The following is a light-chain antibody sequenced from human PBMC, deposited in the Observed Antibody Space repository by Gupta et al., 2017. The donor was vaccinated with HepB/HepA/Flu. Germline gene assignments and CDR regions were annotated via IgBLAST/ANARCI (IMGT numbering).Light chain of an antibody. V-gene: IGKV4-1*01. CDR3: QQFYSIPVT. J-gene: IGKJ4*01. Sequence: DILMTQSPDPLAVSLGGRATINCKSSRSVLYPSNNKNHLAWYQQKSGQPPKLLIYWASTRESGVPGRFSGSGSGTDFTLTISSLQAEDVAVYFCQQFYSIPVTFGGGTKVEIK. CDR2: WAS. CDR1: RSVLYPSNNKNH.